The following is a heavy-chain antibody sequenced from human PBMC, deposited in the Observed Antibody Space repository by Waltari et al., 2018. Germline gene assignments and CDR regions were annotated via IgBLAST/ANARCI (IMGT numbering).Heavy chain of an antibody. Sequence: EEQLLESGGGLVQPGDSLRLSCAGSGFRFSNYWMNWVRQAPGKGLVWFALIGNDETSISYADSVKGRFTISRDNAKNTVYLQRKRLRVEDTAVYYCARLAPRTYRSPVPGRHYYYGMDVWGQGTTVTVSS. J-gene: IGHJ6*02. V-gene: IGHV3-74*01. CDR2: IGNDETSI. CDR3: ARLAPRTYRSPVPGRHYYYGMDV. D-gene: IGHD3-10*01. CDR1: GFRFSNYW.